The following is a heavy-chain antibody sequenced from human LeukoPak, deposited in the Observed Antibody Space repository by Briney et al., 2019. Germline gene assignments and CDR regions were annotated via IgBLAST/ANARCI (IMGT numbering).Heavy chain of an antibody. CDR2: IKSKTDGGTT. D-gene: IGHD3-22*01. CDR1: GFTFSNAW. J-gene: IGHJ4*02. CDR3: TTDLYYDSSGYRLVDY. V-gene: IGHV3-15*01. Sequence: GGSLRLSCAASGFTFSNAWMSWVRQAPGKGLEWVGRIKSKTDGGTTDYAAPVKGRFTISRDDSKNTLYLQMNSLKTEDTAVYYCTTDLYYDSSGYRLVDYWGQGTLATVSS.